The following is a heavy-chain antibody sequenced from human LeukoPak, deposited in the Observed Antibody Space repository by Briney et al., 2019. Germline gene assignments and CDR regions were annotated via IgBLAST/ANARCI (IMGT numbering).Heavy chain of an antibody. CDR1: GYTLTELS. CDR3: ATQSGYGPLNAFDI. CDR2: FDPEDGET. Sequence: ASVKVSCKVSGYTLTELSMHWVRQAPGKGLEWMGGFDPEDGETIYAQKFQGRVTMTEDTSTDTAYMEMSSLRSEDTAVYYCATQSGYGPLNAFDIWGQGTMVTVSS. D-gene: IGHD5-12*01. J-gene: IGHJ3*02. V-gene: IGHV1-24*01.